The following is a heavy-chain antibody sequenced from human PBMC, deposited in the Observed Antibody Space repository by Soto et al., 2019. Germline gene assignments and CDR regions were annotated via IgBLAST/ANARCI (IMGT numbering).Heavy chain of an antibody. V-gene: IGHV4-31*03. CDR3: ARASSSSSAADY. CDR2: IYDSESA. Sequence: QVQLQESGPGLVKASQTLSLICSVSGESISSGGYYWSWIRHHPGKGLEWIGYIYDSESAYYNPSFKSRVTISMDTSKNHFAMELSSVTAADTAVYYCARASSSSSAADYWGQGTLITVSS. D-gene: IGHD6-6*01. CDR1: GESISSGGYY. J-gene: IGHJ4*02.